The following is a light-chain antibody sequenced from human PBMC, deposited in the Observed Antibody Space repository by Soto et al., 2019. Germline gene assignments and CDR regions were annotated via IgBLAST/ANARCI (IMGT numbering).Light chain of an antibody. J-gene: IGKJ1*01. Sequence: DIPMTQSPSTLSASVGDRVTITCRASQNINNWLAWYQQKPGKAPKLLIYKASSLESGVPSRFSGSGSGTEFTLTISSLQPDDFATYYCQQYNSYWTFGQGTKVEIK. CDR1: QNINNW. V-gene: IGKV1-5*03. CDR3: QQYNSYWT. CDR2: KAS.